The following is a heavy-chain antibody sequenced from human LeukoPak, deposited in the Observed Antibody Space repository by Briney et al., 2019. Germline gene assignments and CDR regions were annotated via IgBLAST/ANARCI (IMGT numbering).Heavy chain of an antibody. CDR3: AKGAPVDYYYYMDV. CDR1: GFTFDDYA. V-gene: IGHV3-43D*03. D-gene: IGHD1-14*01. Sequence: GGSLRLSCAASGFTFDDYAMHWVRQAPGKGLEWVSLISWDGGSTYYADSVKGPFTISRDNSKNSLYLQMNSLRAEDTALYYCAKGAPVDYYYYMDVWGKGTTVTVSS. CDR2: ISWDGGST. J-gene: IGHJ6*03.